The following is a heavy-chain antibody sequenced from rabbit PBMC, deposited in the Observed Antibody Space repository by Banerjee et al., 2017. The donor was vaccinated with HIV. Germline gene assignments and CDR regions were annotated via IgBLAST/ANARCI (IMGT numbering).Heavy chain of an antibody. CDR2: IYGGSSDNT. D-gene: IGHD6-1*01. CDR3: ARTYEVYDYSSL. Sequence: QEQLEESGGDLVKPEGSLTLTCTASGFSFSSSYWICWVRQAPGKGLEWIACIYGGSSDNTYYASWAKGRFTISKASSTTVTLQMTSLTAADTATYFCARTYEVYDYSSLWGQGTLVTVS. J-gene: IGHJ3*01. CDR1: GFSFSSSYW. V-gene: IGHV1S45*01.